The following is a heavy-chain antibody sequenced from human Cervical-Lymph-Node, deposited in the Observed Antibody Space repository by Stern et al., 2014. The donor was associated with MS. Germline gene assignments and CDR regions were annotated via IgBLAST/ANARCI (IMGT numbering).Heavy chain of an antibody. J-gene: IGHJ4*02. Sequence: EVHLVESGGTLVQPGGSLRLSCATSGFTFSSYAMSWVRQAPGKGLEWGSFVSASDGSTFSADSVMARFTISRDNSKNTLFLQMSGLRADDTAVYYCAKVYGSGPFDYWGQGTLVTVSS. CDR3: AKVYGSGPFDY. CDR1: GFTFSSYA. D-gene: IGHD6-19*01. CDR2: VSASDGST. V-gene: IGHV3-23*04.